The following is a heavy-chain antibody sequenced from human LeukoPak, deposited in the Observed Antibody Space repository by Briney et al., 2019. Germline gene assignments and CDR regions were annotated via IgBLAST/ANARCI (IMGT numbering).Heavy chain of an antibody. D-gene: IGHD3-10*01. V-gene: IGHV1-2*06. J-gene: IGHJ6*03. CDR3: ARDSAKNNYYCYMDV. Sequence: GASVKVFCKASGYTFTGYYMHWVRQAPGQGLEWMGRINPNSGGTNYAQKFQGRVTMTRDTSISTAYMELSRLRSDDTAVYYCARDSAKNNYYCYMDVWGKGTTVTVSS. CDR2: INPNSGGT. CDR1: GYTFTGYY.